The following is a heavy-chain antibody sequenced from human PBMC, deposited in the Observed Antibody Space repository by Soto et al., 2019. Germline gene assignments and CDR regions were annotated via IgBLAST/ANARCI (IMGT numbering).Heavy chain of an antibody. CDR3: EKVPESSTWGSYYYYCLDV. CDR2: ISGSGGST. Sequence: KGLEWVSAISGSGGSTYYADSVKGRFTISRDNSKNTLYLQMNSLRAEDTAVYYCEKVPESSTWGSYYYYCLDVSGKGTSVSVYS. J-gene: IGHJ6*04. V-gene: IGHV3-23*01. D-gene: IGHD2-2*01.